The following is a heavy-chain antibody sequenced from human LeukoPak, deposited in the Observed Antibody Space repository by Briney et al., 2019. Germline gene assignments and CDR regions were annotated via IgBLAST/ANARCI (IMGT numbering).Heavy chain of an antibody. D-gene: IGHD3-10*01. CDR1: GVTVSNNF. Sequence: GGSVILSCAASGVTVSNNFMSWVRQAPGKGLEWVSVIYGGGSTYYADSVKGRFTISRDNSKNTLYLQMNSLRAEDTAVYYCAKDRGWFGELLYFDYWGQGTLVTVSS. CDR2: IYGGGST. J-gene: IGHJ4*02. V-gene: IGHV3-53*01. CDR3: AKDRGWFGELLYFDY.